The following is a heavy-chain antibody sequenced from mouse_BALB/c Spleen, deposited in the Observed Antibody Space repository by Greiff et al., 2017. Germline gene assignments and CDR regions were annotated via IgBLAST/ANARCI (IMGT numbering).Heavy chain of an antibody. Sequence: VKLQESAAELARPGASVKMSCKASGYTFTSYTMHWVKQRPGQGLEWIGYINPSSGYTEYNQKFKDKTTLTADKSSSTAYMQLSSLTSEDSAVYYCAPYGYWFAYWGQGTLVTVSA. CDR2: INPSSGYT. D-gene: IGHD1-2*01. V-gene: IGHV1-4*02. J-gene: IGHJ3*01. CDR3: APYGYWFAY. CDR1: GYTFTSYT.